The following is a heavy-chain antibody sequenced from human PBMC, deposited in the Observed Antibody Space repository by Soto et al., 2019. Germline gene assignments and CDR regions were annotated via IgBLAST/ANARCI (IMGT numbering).Heavy chain of an antibody. Sequence: SSETLSLTCTVSGGSISSGDYCWNWIRQPPGKGLEWIGYIYYSGSTYYNPSLKSRVTISVDTSKNQFSLKLSSVTAADTAVYYCARVQKISYYSASGSYYNDYWGQGTLVTVSS. D-gene: IGHD3-10*01. J-gene: IGHJ4*02. CDR3: ARVQKISYYSASGSYYNDY. CDR2: IYYSGST. CDR1: GGSISSGDYC. V-gene: IGHV4-30-4*01.